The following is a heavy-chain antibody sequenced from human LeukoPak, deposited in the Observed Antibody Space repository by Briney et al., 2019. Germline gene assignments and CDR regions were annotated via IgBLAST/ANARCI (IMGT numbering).Heavy chain of an antibody. D-gene: IGHD2-15*01. CDR2: VNCNTGAT. CDR1: GYTFTVYY. Sequence: ASVRVSCKTSGYTFTVYYIYWVRQAPGQGLEWMGWVNCNTGATNSAQKFQGRVTMTRDTSTSTVNVELSSLRSDDTAVYYCARLRGSSLKLGWFDPWGQGTLVTVSS. V-gene: IGHV1-2*02. J-gene: IGHJ5*02. CDR3: ARLRGSSLKLGWFDP.